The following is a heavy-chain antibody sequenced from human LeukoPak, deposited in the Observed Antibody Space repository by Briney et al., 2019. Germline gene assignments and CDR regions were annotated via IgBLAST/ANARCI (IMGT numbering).Heavy chain of an antibody. CDR1: GFTFSSYW. Sequence: PGGSLRLSCAASGFTFSSYWMHWVRQAPGKGLVWVSRINSVGSSTSYADSVKGRFTISRDNAKNTLYLQMNSLRAEDTAVYYCARVAPYYDFWSGYYLFDYWGQGTLVTVSS. V-gene: IGHV3-74*01. D-gene: IGHD3-3*01. CDR3: ARVAPYYDFWSGYYLFDY. CDR2: INSVGSST. J-gene: IGHJ4*02.